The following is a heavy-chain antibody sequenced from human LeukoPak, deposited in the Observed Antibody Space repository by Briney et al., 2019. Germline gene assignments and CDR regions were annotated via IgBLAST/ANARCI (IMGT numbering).Heavy chain of an antibody. CDR3: ARASYGSGSFPDY. J-gene: IGHJ4*02. CDR2: ISSSSSTI. D-gene: IGHD3-10*01. V-gene: IGHV3-48*01. Sequence: GGSLRLSCAASGFTFSSYGMHWVRQAPGKGLEWVSYISSSSSTIYYADSVKGRFTISRDNAKNSLYLQMNSLRAEDTAVYYCARASYGSGSFPDYWGQGTLVTVSS. CDR1: GFTFSSYG.